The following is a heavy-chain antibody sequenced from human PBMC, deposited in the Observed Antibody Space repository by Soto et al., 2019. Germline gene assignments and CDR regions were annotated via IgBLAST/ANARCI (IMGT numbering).Heavy chain of an antibody. CDR3: ARDTVTDYDLDYYYYGMDV. Sequence: QVQLVQSGAEVKKPGSSVKVSCKASGGTFSSYAISWVRQAPGQGLEWMGGMIPIFGTANYAQKFQGRVTITADESTSTAYMELSSLRSEDTAVYYCARDTVTDYDLDYYYYGMDVWGQGTTVTVSS. CDR1: GGTFSSYA. D-gene: IGHD4-17*01. V-gene: IGHV1-69*12. J-gene: IGHJ6*02. CDR2: MIPIFGTA.